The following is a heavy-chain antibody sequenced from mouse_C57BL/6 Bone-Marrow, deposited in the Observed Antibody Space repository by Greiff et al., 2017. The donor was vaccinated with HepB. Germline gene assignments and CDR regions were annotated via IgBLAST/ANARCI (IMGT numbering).Heavy chain of an antibody. D-gene: IGHD1-1*01. CDR3: WRENGYYYGSSSYYYAMDY. Sequence: QVTLKVSGPGILQPSQTLSLACTFSGISLSTSGMGLSWLRKPSGKALEWLASIWNNDNYYNPSLKSRLTISKETSNYQVFLKLTSVDTADSATYYGAWRENGYYYGSSSYYYAMDYWGQGTSVTVSS. CDR2: WNNDNY. CDR1: ISLSTSGMGL. V-gene: IGHV8-2*01. J-gene: IGHJ4*01.